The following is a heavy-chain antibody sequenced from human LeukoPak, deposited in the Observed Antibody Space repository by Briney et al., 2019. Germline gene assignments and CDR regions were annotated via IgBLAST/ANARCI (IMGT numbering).Heavy chain of an antibody. V-gene: IGHV4-34*01. CDR1: GGSFSGYC. Sequence: SETLSLTCAVYGGSFSGYCWSWIRQPPGKGLEWIGEINHSGSTNYNPSLKSRVTISVDTSKNQFSLKLSSVTAADTAVYYCARGTTAVVNFDYWGQGTLVTVSS. J-gene: IGHJ4*02. D-gene: IGHD4-23*01. CDR3: ARGTTAVVNFDY. CDR2: INHSGST.